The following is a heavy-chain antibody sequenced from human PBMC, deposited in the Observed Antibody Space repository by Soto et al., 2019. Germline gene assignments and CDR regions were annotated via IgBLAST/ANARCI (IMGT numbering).Heavy chain of an antibody. CDR1: GFTFTNYG. J-gene: IGHJ4*02. CDR2: IWSDGNNR. V-gene: IGHV3-33*01. D-gene: IGHD1-20*01. CDR3: ARDSIRVPADLDY. Sequence: GGSLRLSCAASGFTFTNYGFHWVRQAPGKGLEWVAAIWSDGNNRYNGGAVEGRFTISKDNSKNMLYLQMNDLRVEDTALYYCARDSIRVPADLDYWGQGTLVTVSS.